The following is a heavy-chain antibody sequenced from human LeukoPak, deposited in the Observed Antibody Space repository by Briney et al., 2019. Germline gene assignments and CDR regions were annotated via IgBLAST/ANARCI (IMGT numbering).Heavy chain of an antibody. CDR2: IYPNNGAT. V-gene: IGHV1-2*02. CDR1: GYTFSGTGWY. CDR3: ARDGPAQMVEFDY. J-gene: IGHJ4*02. D-gene: IGHD3-10*01. Sequence: DSVKVSCKASGYTFSGTGWYLYWLRQAPGQGLECMGWIYPNNGATAYAQKFQDRVAMTRDTSISTAYMELRRLRPDDTAVYYCARDGPAQMVEFDYWGQGTLVTVSS.